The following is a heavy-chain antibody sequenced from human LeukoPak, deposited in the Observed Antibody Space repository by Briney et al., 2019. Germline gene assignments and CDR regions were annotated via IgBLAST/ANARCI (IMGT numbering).Heavy chain of an antibody. Sequence: SVTVSFKASGGTFSSYAISWVRQAPGQGLEWMGRIIPILGIANYAQKFQGRVTITADKSTSTAYMELSSLRSEDTAVYYCARVYYYYGMDVWGQGTTVTVSS. J-gene: IGHJ6*02. CDR1: GGTFSSYA. V-gene: IGHV1-69*04. CDR3: ARVYYYYGMDV. CDR2: IIPILGIA.